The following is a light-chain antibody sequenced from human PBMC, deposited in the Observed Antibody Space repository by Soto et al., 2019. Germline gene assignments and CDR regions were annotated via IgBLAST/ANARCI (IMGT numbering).Light chain of an antibody. V-gene: IGLV3-25*02. CDR1: ALPRQY. CDR3: QSADTSGNIEV. J-gene: IGLJ1*01. CDR2: QDT. Sequence: ELTQPPSMSVSPGQTAVITCSGDALPRQYVYWFKQKPGQAPVLVIYQDTRRPPTIPARFSGSASGTTVSLTISGVQAADEADYYCQSADTSGNIEVFGPGTKVTVL.